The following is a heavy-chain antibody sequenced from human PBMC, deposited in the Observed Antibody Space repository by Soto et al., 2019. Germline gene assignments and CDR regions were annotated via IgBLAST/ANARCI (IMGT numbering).Heavy chain of an antibody. V-gene: IGHV3-30*18. D-gene: IGHD4-4*01. J-gene: IGHJ4*02. CDR1: GFTFSSYG. Sequence: PGGSLRLSCAASGFTFSSYGMHWVRQAPGKGLEWVAVISYDGSNKYYADSVKGRFTISRDNSKNTLYLQMNSLRAEDTAVYYCAKGGGQTTVTTGYWGQGTLVTVSS. CDR2: ISYDGSNK. CDR3: AKGGGQTTVTTGY.